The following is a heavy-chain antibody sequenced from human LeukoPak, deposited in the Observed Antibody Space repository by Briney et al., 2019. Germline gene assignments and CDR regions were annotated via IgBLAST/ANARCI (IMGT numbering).Heavy chain of an antibody. CDR1: GFTVSSNY. CDR3: ARDESAWYFDL. Sequence: GGSLRLSCAAYGFTVSSNYMSWVRQAPGKGLEWVSVIYSGGSTDYADAVTGRFTISRDSSKNTLYLHMNSLRAEDTAVYYCARDESAWYFDLWGRGTLVTVSS. V-gene: IGHV3-53*01. D-gene: IGHD3-3*01. CDR2: IYSGGST. J-gene: IGHJ2*01.